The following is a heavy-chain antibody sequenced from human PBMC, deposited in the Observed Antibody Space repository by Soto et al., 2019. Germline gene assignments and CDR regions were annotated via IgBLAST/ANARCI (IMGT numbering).Heavy chain of an antibody. V-gene: IGHV3-11*01. CDR3: ASDLPFVDLYYDFDV. CDR1: GLAFGDYY. CDR2: ISSTGTTI. Sequence: WGSLRLSCETSGLAFGDYYMSWIRQAPGRGLEWVSLISSTGTTIYYADSVKGRFTISRDNVRSTLFVMMNNLRSEDTAGYYGASDLPFVDLYYDFDVWGPVTVVTFSS. J-gene: IGHJ4*02. D-gene: IGHD3-10*01.